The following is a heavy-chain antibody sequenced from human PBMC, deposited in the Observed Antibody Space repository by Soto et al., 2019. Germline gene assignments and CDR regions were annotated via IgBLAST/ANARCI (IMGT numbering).Heavy chain of an antibody. CDR1: GGSISSYY. V-gene: IGHV4-59*01. CDR2: IYYSGST. CDR3: GRGGVGFGIQYNDY. J-gene: IGHJ4*02. D-gene: IGHD3-10*01. Sequence: PSETLSLTCTVSGGSISSYYWSWIRQPPGKGLEWIGYIYYSGSTNYNPSLKSRVTISVDTSKNQFSLKLSSLTAADTAVYYCGRGGVGFGIQYNDYWGQGALVTVAS.